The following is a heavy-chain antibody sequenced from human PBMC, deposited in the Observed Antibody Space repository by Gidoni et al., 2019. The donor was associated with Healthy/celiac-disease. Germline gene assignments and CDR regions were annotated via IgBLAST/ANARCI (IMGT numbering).Heavy chain of an antibody. CDR3: ARDSGLGYDILTGYPAGIDY. Sequence: QVQLVEAGGGVVQAGRSLRRACAASGFTFSSHAMHWVRQAPGKGLELVAVISYAGRNKYYAYSVKCRFTISRDNSKNTLYLQMNSLRAEDTAVYYCARDSGLGYDILTGYPAGIDYWGQGTLVTVSS. D-gene: IGHD3-9*01. CDR2: ISYAGRNK. CDR1: GFTFSSHA. J-gene: IGHJ4*02. V-gene: IGHV3-30-3*01.